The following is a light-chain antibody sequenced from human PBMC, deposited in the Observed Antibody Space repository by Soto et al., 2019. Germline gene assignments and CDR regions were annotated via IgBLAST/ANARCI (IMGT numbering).Light chain of an antibody. CDR2: AAS. CDR3: QHRYCPPIT. Sequence: DSELTQSPYCMSSSVGDRVTITTRASQSISSYLNWDKQKPGKAPKILIDAASSLQRGGPSRVSCSGSGQDVTSTIISLQPEDVATDYSQHRYCPPITSGEGTRLDIK. CDR1: QSISSY. J-gene: IGKJ5*01. V-gene: IGKV1-39*01.